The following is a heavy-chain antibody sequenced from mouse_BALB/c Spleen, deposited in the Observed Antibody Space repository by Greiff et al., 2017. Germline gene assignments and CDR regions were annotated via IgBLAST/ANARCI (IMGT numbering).Heavy chain of an antibody. CDR3: ARDGNYDYYAMDY. CDR2: INPGSGGT. J-gene: IGHJ4*01. V-gene: IGHV1-54*01. Sequence: VQLQQSGAELVRPGTSVKVSCKASGYAFTNYLIEWVKQRPGQGLEWIGVINPGSGGTNYNEKFKGKATLTADKSSSTAYMQLSSLTSDDSAVYFCARDGNYDYYAMDYWGQGTSVTVSS. D-gene: IGHD2-1*01. CDR1: GYAFTNYL.